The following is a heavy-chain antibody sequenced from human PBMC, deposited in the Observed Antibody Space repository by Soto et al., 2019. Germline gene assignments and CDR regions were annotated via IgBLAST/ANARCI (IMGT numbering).Heavy chain of an antibody. D-gene: IGHD5-18*01. V-gene: IGHV4-34*01. J-gene: IGHJ4*02. CDR2: INHSGST. CDR3: ARLSSYGYGY. CDR1: GGSFSGYY. Sequence: PSETLSLTCAVYGGSFSGYYWSWVRQPPGKGLEWIGEINHSGSTNYNPSLKSRVTISVDTSKNQFSLKLSSVTAADTAVYYCARLSSYGYGYWGQGTLVTVS.